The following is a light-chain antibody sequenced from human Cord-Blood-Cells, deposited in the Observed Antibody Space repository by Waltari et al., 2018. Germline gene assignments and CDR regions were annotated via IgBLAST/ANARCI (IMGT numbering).Light chain of an antibody. CDR1: SSDVGSYNL. Sequence: QSALTQPASVSGSPGQSITISCTGTSSDVGSYNLVSWYQQHPGKAPKLMIYEGSKRXSGXXNRXXXYKSGNTAXXTISXXQAEDEADYYCCSYAGSSTFVVFGTGTKVTVL. CDR2: EGS. CDR3: CSYAGSSTFVV. J-gene: IGLJ1*01. V-gene: IGLV2-23*03.